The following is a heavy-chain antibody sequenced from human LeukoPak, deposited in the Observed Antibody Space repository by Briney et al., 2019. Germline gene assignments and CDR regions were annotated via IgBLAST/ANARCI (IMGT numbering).Heavy chain of an antibody. Sequence: SQTLSLTCTVSGGSISSGGYYWSWIRQHPGKGLEWIGYIYYSGSTYYNPSLKSRVTISVDTSKTQFSLKLSSVTAADTAVYYCARGISDYGDYFDYWGQGTLVTVSS. D-gene: IGHD4-17*01. CDR1: GGSISSGGYY. CDR3: ARGISDYGDYFDY. J-gene: IGHJ4*02. CDR2: IYYSGST. V-gene: IGHV4-31*03.